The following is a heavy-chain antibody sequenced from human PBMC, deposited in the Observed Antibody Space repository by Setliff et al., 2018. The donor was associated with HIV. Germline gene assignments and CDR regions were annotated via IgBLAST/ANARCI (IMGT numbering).Heavy chain of an antibody. CDR2: MSGSTGDT. D-gene: IGHD1-26*01. J-gene: IGHJ4*02. Sequence: PGGSLRLSCAASGFTFNSYAMSWVRQAPGKGLEWVATMSGSTGDTYYADSVKGRFTISRDNSKNTLYLQMNSLRAEDTAVYYCAKAVGATPGDYFDYWGQGTLVTVSS. V-gene: IGHV3-23*01. CDR3: AKAVGATPGDYFDY. CDR1: GFTFNSYA.